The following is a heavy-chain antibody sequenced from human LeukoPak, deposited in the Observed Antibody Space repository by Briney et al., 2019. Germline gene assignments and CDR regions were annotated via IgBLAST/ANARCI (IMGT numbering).Heavy chain of an antibody. CDR3: VRDKDWAFDY. V-gene: IGHV3-48*01. Sequence: GGSLRLSCAVSGFSLSTYSMNWVRQAPGKGLEWISHITIDLSIIDYADSVKGRFTISRDKAKNSLYLQMNSLRAEDTAVYYCVRDKDWAFDYWGQGTLIPVSS. D-gene: IGHD3-9*01. CDR2: ITIDLSII. CDR1: GFSLSTYS. J-gene: IGHJ4*02.